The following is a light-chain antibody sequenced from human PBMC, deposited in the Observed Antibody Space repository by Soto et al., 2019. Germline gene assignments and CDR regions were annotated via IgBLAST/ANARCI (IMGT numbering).Light chain of an antibody. J-gene: IGLJ2*01. CDR1: SSDVGAYNY. CDR3: SSYTSSNTLV. CDR2: EVS. Sequence: QSALTQPASVSGSPGQSITISCTGTSSDVGAYNYVSWYQQHPGKAPKLMIFEVSDRPSGVSNRFSGSKSGNTASLTISGLQAEYEADYYCSSYTSSNTLVFGGGPKLTVL. V-gene: IGLV2-14*01.